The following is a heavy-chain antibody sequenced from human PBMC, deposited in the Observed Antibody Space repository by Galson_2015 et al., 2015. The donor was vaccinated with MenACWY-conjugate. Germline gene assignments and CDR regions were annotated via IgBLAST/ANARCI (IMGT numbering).Heavy chain of an antibody. D-gene: IGHD2-21*01. J-gene: IGHJ4*02. CDR3: AKGLLESYYFDY. CDR1: GFTVSSNY. V-gene: IGHV3-53*01. CDR2: IYSGGST. Sequence: SLRLSCAASGFTVSSNYMSWVRQAPGKGLEWVSVIYSGGSTYYADSVKGRFTISRDNSKNTLYLQMNSLRAEDTAVYYCAKGLLESYYFDYWGQGTLVTVSS.